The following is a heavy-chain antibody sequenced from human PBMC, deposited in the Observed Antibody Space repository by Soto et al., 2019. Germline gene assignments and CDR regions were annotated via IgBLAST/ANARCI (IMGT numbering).Heavy chain of an antibody. CDR3: AKGRGGSGSLTPRVDF. Sequence: EVQLLESGGGLVQPGGSLRLSCAASGFTFNNYAMTWVRQAPGKGLELVSAISGGGDTTSYADSVKGRFTVSRDGSKNTLYLQMSSRRAEDTALYYCAKGRGGSGSLTPRVDFWGQGTLVTVSS. V-gene: IGHV3-23*01. J-gene: IGHJ4*02. D-gene: IGHD3-10*01. CDR1: GFTFNNYA. CDR2: ISGGGDTT.